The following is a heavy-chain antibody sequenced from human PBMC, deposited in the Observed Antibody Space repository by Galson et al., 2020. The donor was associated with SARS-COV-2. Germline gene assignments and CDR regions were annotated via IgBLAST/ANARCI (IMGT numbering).Heavy chain of an antibody. CDR3: ARPRNGYNFAFSY. Sequence: GGSLRLSCAASGFTFSFYRMYWVRQARGKGPEWVAYISDDGSNEYYAESVKGRFTISRDDSKSTLYLQMNSLRSEDTAVYYCARPRNGYNFAFSYWGQGTLVTVSS. V-gene: IGHV3-30*03. CDR2: ISDDGSNE. CDR1: GFTFSFYR. J-gene: IGHJ4*02. D-gene: IGHD5-12*01.